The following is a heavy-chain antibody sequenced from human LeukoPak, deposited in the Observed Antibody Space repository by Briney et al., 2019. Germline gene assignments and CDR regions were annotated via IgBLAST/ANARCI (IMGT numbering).Heavy chain of an antibody. V-gene: IGHV1-2*04. D-gene: IGHD4-11*01. CDR3: AREGQPTVTTGYYYYYYGMDV. CDR2: INPNSGGT. J-gene: IGHJ6*02. Sequence: ASVKVSCKASGYTFTGYYMHWVRQAPGQGLEWMGWINPNSGGTNYAQKFQGWVTMTRDTSISTAYMELSRLRSVDTAVYYCAREGQPTVTTGYYYYYYGMDVWGQGTTVTVSS. CDR1: GYTFTGYY.